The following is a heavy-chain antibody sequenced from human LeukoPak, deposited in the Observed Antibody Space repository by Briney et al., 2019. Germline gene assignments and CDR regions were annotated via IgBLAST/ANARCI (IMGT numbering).Heavy chain of an antibody. CDR3: AKDLGWIQFGY. J-gene: IGHJ4*02. Sequence: PGGSLRLSCVASGFTFSDYYMTWIRQAPGKGLEWVSYISSSGSAIYYADSVKGRFTISRDNSKNTVYLQVRSLRAEDTAVYYCAKDLGWIQFGYWGQGALVTVSS. V-gene: IGHV3-11*01. D-gene: IGHD5-18*01. CDR1: GFTFSDYY. CDR2: ISSSGSAI.